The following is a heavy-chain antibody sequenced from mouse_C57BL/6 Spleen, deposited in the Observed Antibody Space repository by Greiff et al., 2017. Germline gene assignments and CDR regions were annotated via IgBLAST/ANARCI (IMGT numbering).Heavy chain of an antibody. V-gene: IGHV1-80*01. CDR2: IYPGDGDT. D-gene: IGHD2-4*01. CDR1: GYAFSSYW. Sequence: QVHVKQSGAELVKPGASVKISCKASGYAFSSYWMNWVKQRPGKGLEWIGQIYPGDGDTNYNGKFKGKATLTADKSSSTAYMQLSSLTSEDSAVYFCARSYDYGYFDYWGQGTTLTVSS. J-gene: IGHJ2*01. CDR3: ARSYDYGYFDY.